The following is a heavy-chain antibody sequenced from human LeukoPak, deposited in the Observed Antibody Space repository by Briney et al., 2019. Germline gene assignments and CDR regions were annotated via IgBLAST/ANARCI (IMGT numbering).Heavy chain of an antibody. CDR2: INTAGDT. D-gene: IGHD1-14*01. Sequence: GGSLRLSCAASGFTFSSYDMHWVRQATGKGLEWVSGINTAGDTYYPGSVKGRFTISRENAKSSLYLQMNSLRAGDTAVYYCARGIPGGFDYWGQGTLVTVSS. J-gene: IGHJ4*02. V-gene: IGHV3-13*01. CDR1: GFTFSSYD. CDR3: ARGIPGGFDY.